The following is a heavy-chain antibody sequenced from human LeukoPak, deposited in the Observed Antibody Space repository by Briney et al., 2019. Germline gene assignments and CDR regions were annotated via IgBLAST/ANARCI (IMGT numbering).Heavy chain of an antibody. CDR3: ARSDGSGSYYISFDY. J-gene: IGHJ4*02. Sequence: SETLSLICTVSGGLINSYYWRWIRPPPGKGLEGIGYIYYCGSTNYNPSLKSSVTISVDTSKNQFSLKLRSVTAADTAVYYCARSDGSGSYYISFDYWGQGTLVTVSS. CDR1: GGLINSYY. CDR2: IYYCGST. V-gene: IGHV4-59*01. D-gene: IGHD3-10*01.